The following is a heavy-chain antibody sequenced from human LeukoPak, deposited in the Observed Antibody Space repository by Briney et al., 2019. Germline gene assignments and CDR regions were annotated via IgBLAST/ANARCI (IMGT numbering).Heavy chain of an antibody. V-gene: IGHV4-30-4*08. D-gene: IGHD3-22*01. Sequence: SQTLSLTCTVSGGSISSGDYYWSWIRQPPGKGLEWIGYIYYSGSTYYNPSLKSRVTISVDTSKNQFSLKLSSVTAADTAVYYCARQSDSSGYYYLGAFDFWGPGTMVTVSS. CDR1: GGSISSGDYY. CDR2: IYYSGST. J-gene: IGHJ3*01. CDR3: ARQSDSSGYYYLGAFDF.